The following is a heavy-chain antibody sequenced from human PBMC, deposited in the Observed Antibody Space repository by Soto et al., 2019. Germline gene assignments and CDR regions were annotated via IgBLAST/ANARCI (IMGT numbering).Heavy chain of an antibody. CDR1: GYTFSSYT. D-gene: IGHD2-8*02. V-gene: IGHV1-18*04. CDR2: ISFNNGDT. Sequence: QVQLVQSGPEVKKPGASVKVSCKTSGYTFSSYTISWVRQAPGQGLEWMGWISFNNGDTKYAQKFQGRVTMTTDTSTSTAHMGLMSLRSDDTAVYYCARDRDVVLVPPPTYDYYYYGMDVWGQGTTVTVSS. CDR3: ARDRDVVLVPPPTYDYYYYGMDV. J-gene: IGHJ6*02.